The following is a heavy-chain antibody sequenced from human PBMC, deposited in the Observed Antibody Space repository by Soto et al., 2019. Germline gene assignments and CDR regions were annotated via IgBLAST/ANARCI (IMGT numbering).Heavy chain of an antibody. CDR2: IYYSGST. CDR3: AREKFRWRGSYSRFNWFDP. V-gene: IGHV4-59*01. CDR1: GGSISSYY. Sequence: SETLSLTCTVSGGSISSYYWSWIRQPPGKGLEWIGYIYYSGSTNYNPSLKSRVTISVDTSKNQFSLKLSSVTAADTAVYYCAREKFRWRGSYSRFNWFDPWGQGTLVTVSS. J-gene: IGHJ5*02. D-gene: IGHD6-13*01.